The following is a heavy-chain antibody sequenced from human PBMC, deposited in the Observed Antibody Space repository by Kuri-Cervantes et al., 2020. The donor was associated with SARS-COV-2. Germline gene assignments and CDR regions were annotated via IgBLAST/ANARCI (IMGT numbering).Heavy chain of an antibody. CDR3: ARSTIFGALDY. Sequence: SETLSLTCTVSGGSISSGDYYWSWIRQPPGKGLEWIGYIYYSGSTYYNPSLKSRVTISVDTSKNQFSLKLSSVTAADTAVYYCARSTIFGALDYWGQGTLVTVSS. J-gene: IGHJ4*02. V-gene: IGHV4-30-4*01. CDR2: IYYSGST. D-gene: IGHD3-3*01. CDR1: GGSISSGDYY.